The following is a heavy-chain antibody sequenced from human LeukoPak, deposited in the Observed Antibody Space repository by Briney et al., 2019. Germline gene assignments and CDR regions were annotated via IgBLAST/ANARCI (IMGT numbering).Heavy chain of an antibody. CDR3: AKDRAGTPWAD. J-gene: IGHJ4*02. CDR1: GFTFCIYS. D-gene: IGHD1-1*01. CDR2: VNPGGDST. V-gene: IGHV3-23*01. Sequence: GSLRLSCGASGFTFCIYSMTWVRQAPGKGLEWVSTVNPGGDSTYYADSVKGRFTISRDNSKNTVYLQMSSLRAEDTAIYYCAKDRAGTPWADWGQGTLVTVSS.